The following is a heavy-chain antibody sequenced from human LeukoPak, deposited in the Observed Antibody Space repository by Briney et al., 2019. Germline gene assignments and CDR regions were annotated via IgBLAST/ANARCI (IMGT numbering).Heavy chain of an antibody. J-gene: IGHJ4*02. V-gene: IGHV4-39*01. CDR2: IYYSGST. D-gene: IGHD1-14*01. Sequence: PSETLSLTCTVSGGSLISNSYFWGWIRQPPGKGLDWIGIIYYSGSTYYNPSPKSRVTISMDTSKKHLSLKLSSVTAADTSIYDCARPISRETIDYWGQGTLVTVSS. CDR1: GGSLISNSYF. CDR3: ARPISRETIDY.